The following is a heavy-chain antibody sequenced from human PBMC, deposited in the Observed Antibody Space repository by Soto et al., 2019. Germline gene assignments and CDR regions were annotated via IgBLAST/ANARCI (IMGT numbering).Heavy chain of an antibody. CDR3: ARDLSADPRSFDY. J-gene: IGHJ4*02. V-gene: IGHV3-21*01. CDR1: GFTFSSYS. D-gene: IGHD3-16*02. Sequence: PGGSLRLSCAASGFTFSSYSMNWVRQAPGKGLEWVSSISSSSTYIYYADSVKGRFTISRDNAKNSLYLQMNSLRAEDTAVYYCARDLSADPRSFDYWGQGTLVTVSS. CDR2: ISSSSTYI.